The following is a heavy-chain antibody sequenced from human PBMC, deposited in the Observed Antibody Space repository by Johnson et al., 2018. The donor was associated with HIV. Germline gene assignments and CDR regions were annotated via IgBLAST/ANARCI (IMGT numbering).Heavy chain of an antibody. CDR2: ISYDGSNK. J-gene: IGHJ3*02. CDR1: GFTFSSYG. CDR3: AKTYSGSNRDAFDI. V-gene: IGHV3-30*18. Sequence: QVQLVESGGGVVQPGRSLRLSCAASGFTFSSYGMHWVRQAPGKGLEWVAVISYDGSNKYYADSVTGRFTISRDNSKNTLYLQMNSLRAEDTAVYYCAKTYSGSNRDAFDIWGQGTMVTVSS. D-gene: IGHD1-26*01.